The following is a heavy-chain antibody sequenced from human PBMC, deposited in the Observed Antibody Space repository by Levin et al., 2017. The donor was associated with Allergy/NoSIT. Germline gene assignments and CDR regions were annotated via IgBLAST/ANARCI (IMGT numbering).Heavy chain of an antibody. J-gene: IGHJ4*02. CDR2: IIPIFGTA. V-gene: IGHV1-69*13. Sequence: GASVKVSCKASGGTFSSYAISWVRQAPGQGLEWMGGIIPIFGTANYAQKFQGRVTITADESTSTAYMELSSLRSEDTAVYYCAREGGIVATFRNRYFDYWGQGTLVTVSS. CDR1: GGTFSSYA. CDR3: AREGGIVATFRNRYFDY. D-gene: IGHD5-12*01.